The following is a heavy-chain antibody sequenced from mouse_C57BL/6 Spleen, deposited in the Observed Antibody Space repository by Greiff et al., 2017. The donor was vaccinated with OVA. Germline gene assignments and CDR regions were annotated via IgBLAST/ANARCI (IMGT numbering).Heavy chain of an antibody. V-gene: IGHV5-17*01. Sequence: EVQVVESGGGLVKPGGSLKLSCAASGFTFSDYGMHWVRQAPEKGLEWVAYISSGSSTIYSEDTVKGRFTFSRDNAKNTLVQQMTSLRSEDTAMYYCTRHDWDWYFDDWGTGTTVTVSS. J-gene: IGHJ1*03. CDR2: ISSGSSTI. CDR3: TRHDWDWYFDD. CDR1: GFTFSDYG. D-gene: IGHD4-1*01.